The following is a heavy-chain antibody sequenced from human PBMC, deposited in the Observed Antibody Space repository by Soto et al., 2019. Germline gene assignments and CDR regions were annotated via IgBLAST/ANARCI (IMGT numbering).Heavy chain of an antibody. CDR3: KVLRFLEGPEGRYMDV. D-gene: IGHD3-3*01. J-gene: IGHJ6*03. CDR1: GFTFTSSA. V-gene: IGHV1-58*02. Sequence: SVKVSCKASGFTFTSSAMQWVRQARGQRLEWIGWIVVGSGNTNYAQKIQERVTITRDMSTSKAYMELSSLRSEDPAVYYCKVLRFLEGPEGRYMDVWGKGTTVTVSS. CDR2: IVVGSGNT.